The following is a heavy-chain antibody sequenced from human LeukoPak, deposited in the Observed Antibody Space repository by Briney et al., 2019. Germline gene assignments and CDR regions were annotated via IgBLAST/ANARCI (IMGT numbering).Heavy chain of an antibody. CDR2: ISAYNGNT. CDR1: GYTFTSYG. J-gene: IGHJ6*03. V-gene: IGHV1-18*01. CDR3: ARDGELHYYYYYYMDV. Sequence: ASVKVSCKASGYTFTSYGISWVRQAPGQGLEWMGWISAYNGNTNYAQKLQGRVTMTTDTSTSTAYMELRSLRSDDTAAYYCARDGELHYYYYYYMDVWGKGTTVTVSS. D-gene: IGHD3-10*01.